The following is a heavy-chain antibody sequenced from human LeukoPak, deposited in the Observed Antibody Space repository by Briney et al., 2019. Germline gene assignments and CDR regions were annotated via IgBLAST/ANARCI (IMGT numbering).Heavy chain of an antibody. J-gene: IGHJ4*02. CDR2: IFYTGTT. V-gene: IGHV4-59*01. CDR3: ASGRLGYNSPFDS. Sequence: PSETLSLTCTVSGGSISPNYWRWIRQPPGKGLEWIGSIFYTGTTNYNPSLKSRVTISVDTSKNQFSLSLTPVTAADTAVYYCASGRLGYNSPFDSWGQGTLVTVSS. CDR1: GGSISPNY. D-gene: IGHD5-24*01.